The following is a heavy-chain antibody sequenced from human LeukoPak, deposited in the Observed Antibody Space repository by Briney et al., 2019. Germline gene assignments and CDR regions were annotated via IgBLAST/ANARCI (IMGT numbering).Heavy chain of an antibody. CDR1: GFTFSSSA. D-gene: IGHD1-26*01. CDR2: ISDSGSNT. J-gene: IGHJ3*01. V-gene: IGHV3-23*01. CDR3: AKAYSGSHRGAFDV. Sequence: GGSLRLSCAASGFTFSSSAMSWVRQAPGKGLEWVSTISDSGSNTYYADSVQGRFTISRDNSKSTLYLQMNSLRADDTAVYYCAKAYSGSHRGAFDVWGQGTMVTVSS.